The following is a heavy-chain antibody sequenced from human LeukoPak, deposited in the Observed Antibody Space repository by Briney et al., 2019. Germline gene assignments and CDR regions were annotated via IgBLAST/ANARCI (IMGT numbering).Heavy chain of an antibody. J-gene: IGHJ4*02. V-gene: IGHV4-4*07. Sequence: SETLSLTCTVSGGSISNYCWSWIRQSAGKGLEWIGRIYITRSTNYNPSLKSRVSMSLDTSKNQLSLKLSSVTAADTAVYYCARVHYYDNSGYWFFDYWGQGTLVTVSS. D-gene: IGHD3-22*01. CDR1: GGSISNYC. CDR2: IYITRST. CDR3: ARVHYYDNSGYWFFDY.